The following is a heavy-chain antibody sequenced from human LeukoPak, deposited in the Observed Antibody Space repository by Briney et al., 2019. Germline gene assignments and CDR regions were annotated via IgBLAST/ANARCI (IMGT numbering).Heavy chain of an antibody. CDR3: ARDARGGVRAEYYFDH. Sequence: GGSLRLSCAASGFTVSNNYMSWVRQAPGKGLEWVSVIYSGGSTYYADSVKGRFTISRDNSKNTLYLQMNSLRAEDTAVYYCARDARGGVRAEYYFDHWGQGTLVTVSS. J-gene: IGHJ4*02. V-gene: IGHV3-66*01. CDR1: GFTVSNNY. D-gene: IGHD3-16*01. CDR2: IYSGGST.